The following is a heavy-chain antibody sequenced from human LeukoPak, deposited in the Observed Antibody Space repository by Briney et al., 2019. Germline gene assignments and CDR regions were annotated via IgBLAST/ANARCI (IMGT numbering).Heavy chain of an antibody. Sequence: GGSLRLSCAASGFTFSSYWMSWVREAPGKGLEWVANIKQDGSEKYYVDSVKGRFTISRDNAKNSLYLQMNSLRAEDTAVYYCARDRGLRYFDWFFDYWGQGTLVTVSS. V-gene: IGHV3-7*04. CDR2: IKQDGSEK. CDR1: GFTFSSYW. J-gene: IGHJ4*02. CDR3: ARDRGLRYFDWFFDY. D-gene: IGHD3-9*01.